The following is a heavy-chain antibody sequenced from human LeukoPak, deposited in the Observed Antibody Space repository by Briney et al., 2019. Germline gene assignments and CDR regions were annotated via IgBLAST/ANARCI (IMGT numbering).Heavy chain of an antibody. J-gene: IGHJ6*03. CDR2: IYTSGST. D-gene: IGHD3-9*01. V-gene: IGHV4-4*07. Sequence: SETLSLTCTVSGGPISSYYWSWIRQPAGKGLEGIGRIYTSGSTNYNPSLKSRVTMSVDTSNNQSSLKLSSVTAADTGVYYCARNGLYYDILTGDYYYYYYMDVWGKGTTVTVSS. CDR3: ARNGLYYDILTGDYYYYYYMDV. CDR1: GGPISSYY.